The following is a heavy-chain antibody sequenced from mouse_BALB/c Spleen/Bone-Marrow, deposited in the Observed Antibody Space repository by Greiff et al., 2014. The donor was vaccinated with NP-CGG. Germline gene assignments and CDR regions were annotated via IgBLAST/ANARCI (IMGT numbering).Heavy chain of an antibody. D-gene: IGHD1-1*01. CDR1: GYAFSSSW. J-gene: IGHJ2*01. CDR3: ARNSYYGSSYNYFDY. CDR2: IYPGDGDT. V-gene: IGHV1-82*01. Sequence: VKLMESGPELVKPGASVKISCKASGYAFSSSWMNWVKQRPGQGLEWIGRIYPGDGDTNYNGKFKGKATLTAYKSSSTAYMQLSSLTSVDSAVYFCARNSYYGSSYNYFDYWGQGTTLTVSS.